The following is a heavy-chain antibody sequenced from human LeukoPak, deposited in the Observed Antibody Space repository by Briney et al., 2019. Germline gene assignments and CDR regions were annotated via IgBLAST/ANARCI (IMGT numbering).Heavy chain of an antibody. CDR2: INHSGST. CDR3: ARTGGHWTGGAKIEY. J-gene: IGHJ4*02. V-gene: IGHV4-34*01. Sequence: SETLSLTCTVSGGSISSYYWSWIRQPAGKGLEWIGEINHSGSTNYNPSLKSRVTISVDTSKNQFSLKLTSVTAADTAVYYCARTGGHWTGGAKIEYWGQGTLVTVSS. D-gene: IGHD2-8*02. CDR1: GGSISSYY.